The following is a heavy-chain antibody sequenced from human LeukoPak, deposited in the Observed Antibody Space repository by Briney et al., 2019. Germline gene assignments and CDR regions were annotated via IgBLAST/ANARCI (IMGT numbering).Heavy chain of an antibody. J-gene: IGHJ4*02. CDR2: IKQDGRDK. Sequence: VGALRLSCAASGFTLGSYWMSWVRQAPGKGLEWVANIKQDGRDKYYVDSVKGRFTISRDNAKNSLYLQMNSLRAEDTAVYYCVRDRAYFDYWGQGTLVTVSS. D-gene: IGHD2-21*01. CDR1: GFTLGSYW. V-gene: IGHV3-7*01. CDR3: VRDRAYFDY.